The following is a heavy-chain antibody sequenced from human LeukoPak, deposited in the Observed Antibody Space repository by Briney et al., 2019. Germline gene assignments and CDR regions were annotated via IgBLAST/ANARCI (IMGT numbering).Heavy chain of an antibody. CDR3: ARHRRCSSTSCLYYFDY. V-gene: IGHV4-39*01. CDR2: IYYSGST. J-gene: IGHJ4*02. Sequence: GSLRLSCAASGFTFSSYAMSWVRQAPGKGLEWIGSIYYSGSTYYNPSLKSRVTISVDTSKNQFSLKLSSVTAADTAVYYCARHRRCSSTSCLYYFDYWGQGTLVTVSS. D-gene: IGHD2-2*01. CDR1: GFTFSSYA.